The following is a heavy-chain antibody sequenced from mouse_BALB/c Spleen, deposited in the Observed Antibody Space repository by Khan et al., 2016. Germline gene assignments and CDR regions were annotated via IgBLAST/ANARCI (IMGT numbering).Heavy chain of an antibody. V-gene: IGHV1-69*02. CDR1: GYTFTSYW. D-gene: IGHD2-4*01. CDR3: TRGESTMIRGFAY. CDR2: IFPSDSYT. Sequence: QVQLQPSGAELVRPGASVKLSCKASGYTFTSYWINWMKQRPGQGLEWIGNIFPSDSYTNYNQKFKDKATLTVDKSSSTAYMQLSSPTSEDSAIYYCTRGESTMIRGFAYWGQGTLVTVSA. J-gene: IGHJ3*01.